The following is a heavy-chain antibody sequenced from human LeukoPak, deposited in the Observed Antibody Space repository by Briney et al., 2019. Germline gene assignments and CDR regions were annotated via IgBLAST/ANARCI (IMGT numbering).Heavy chain of an antibody. Sequence: PGGSLRLSCAASGFTVSSNYMSWVRQAPGKGLEWVSGISGSGGSTSYADSVKGRFTISRDNSKNTLFLQMNSLRAEDTAVYYCAKDLYYGSTGNAFDIWGQGTMVAVSP. CDR3: AKDLYYGSTGNAFDI. CDR2: ISGSGGST. V-gene: IGHV3-23*01. J-gene: IGHJ3*02. CDR1: GFTVSSNY. D-gene: IGHD3-16*01.